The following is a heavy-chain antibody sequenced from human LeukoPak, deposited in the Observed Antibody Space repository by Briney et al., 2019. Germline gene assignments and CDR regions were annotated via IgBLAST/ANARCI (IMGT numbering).Heavy chain of an antibody. J-gene: IGHJ4*02. CDR3: AKNFAPGNAFYDF. CDR1: GFSFSTYA. Sequence: GGSLRLSCVASGFSFSTYAMTWVRQAPGRGLEWVSAIDWTSHYIFYRDSVQGRFTTSRDNSRATLFLQMNSLTAEDSAVYYCAKNFAPGNAFYDFWGQGVLVTVSS. CDR2: IDWTSHYI. V-gene: IGHV3-23*01. D-gene: IGHD1-1*01.